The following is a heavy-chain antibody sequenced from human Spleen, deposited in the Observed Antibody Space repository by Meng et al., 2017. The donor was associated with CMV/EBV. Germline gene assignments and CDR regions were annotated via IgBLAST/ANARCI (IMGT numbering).Heavy chain of an antibody. J-gene: IGHJ4*02. Sequence: GGSLRLSCAASGFTFSSYWMHWVRQVPGKGLEWVGFIRSKAYGGTTEYAASVKGRFTISRDDSKSIAYLQMNSLKTEDTAVYYCTRVRLWWYDPIYFGYWGQGTLVTVSS. CDR1: GFTFSSYW. CDR2: IRSKAYGGTT. CDR3: TRVRLWWYDPIYFGY. V-gene: IGHV3-49*04. D-gene: IGHD4-23*01.